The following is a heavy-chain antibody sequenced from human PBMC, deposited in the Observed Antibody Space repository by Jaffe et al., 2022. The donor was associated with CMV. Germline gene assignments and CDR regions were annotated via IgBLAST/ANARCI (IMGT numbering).Heavy chain of an antibody. Sequence: QVQLQESGPGLVKPSETLSLTCTVSGGSISSYYWSWIRQPPGKGLEWIGYIYYSGSTNYNPSLKSRVTISVDTSKNQFSLKLSSVTAADTAVYYCARLGVRGDYVLYYYMDVWGKGTTVTVSS. CDR2: IYYSGST. CDR3: ARLGVRGDYVLYYYMDV. J-gene: IGHJ6*03. D-gene: IGHD4-17*01. V-gene: IGHV4-59*08. CDR1: GGSISSYY.